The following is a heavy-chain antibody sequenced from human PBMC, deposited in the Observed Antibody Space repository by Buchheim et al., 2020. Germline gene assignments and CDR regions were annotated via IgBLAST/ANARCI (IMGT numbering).Heavy chain of an antibody. J-gene: IGHJ4*02. Sequence: QVQLVQSGAEVKKPGASVKVSCKASGYTFTSYYMHWVRQAPGQGLEWMGIINPSGGSTSYAQKFQGRVTMTRATSTRTVDMELSSLRSEDTAVYYCARGEYYDFWSGYYLYGDYWGQGTL. D-gene: IGHD3-3*01. CDR2: INPSGGST. CDR1: GYTFTSYY. CDR3: ARGEYYDFWSGYYLYGDY. V-gene: IGHV1-46*03.